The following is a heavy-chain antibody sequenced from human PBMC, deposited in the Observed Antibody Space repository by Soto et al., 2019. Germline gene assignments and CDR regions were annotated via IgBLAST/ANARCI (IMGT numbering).Heavy chain of an antibody. CDR2: ISYDGSNK. J-gene: IGHJ4*02. V-gene: IGHV3-30*18. D-gene: IGHD3-16*01. CDR1: GFTFSTYG. Sequence: QVRLVESGGGVVQPGRSLRLSCAASGFTFSTYGIHWVRQAPGKGLEWVAVISYDGSNKYYADSVKGRFAISRDNSKNTLYLQMNSLRAEDMAVYYCAKDLGGTGGCDYWGQGTLVTVSS. CDR3: AKDLGGTGGCDY.